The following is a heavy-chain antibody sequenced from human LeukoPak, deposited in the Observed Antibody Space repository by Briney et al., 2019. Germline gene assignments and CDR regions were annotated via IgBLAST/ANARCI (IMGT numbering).Heavy chain of an antibody. Sequence: PGGSLRLSCAASGFTFSSYSMNWVRQAPGKGLEWVSYISSSGSTIYYADSVKGRFTISRDNAKNSLYLQMNSLRAEDTAVYYCAREATTVTPFHYMDVWGKGTTVTVSS. CDR1: GFTFSSYS. J-gene: IGHJ6*03. V-gene: IGHV3-48*04. D-gene: IGHD4-17*01. CDR3: AREATTVTPFHYMDV. CDR2: ISSSGSTI.